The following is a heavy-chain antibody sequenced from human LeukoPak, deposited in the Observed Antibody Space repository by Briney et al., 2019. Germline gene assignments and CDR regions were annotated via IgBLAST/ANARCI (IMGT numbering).Heavy chain of an antibody. Sequence: ASVKVSCKASGYTFTSYGISWVRQAPGQGLEWMGWISAYNGNTNYAQKLQGRVTMTTDTSTSTVYMELSSLRSEDTAVYYCAFQLYSSSWYSYWGQGTLVTVSS. CDR2: ISAYNGNT. J-gene: IGHJ4*02. CDR1: GYTFTSYG. CDR3: AFQLYSSSWYSY. V-gene: IGHV1-18*01. D-gene: IGHD6-13*01.